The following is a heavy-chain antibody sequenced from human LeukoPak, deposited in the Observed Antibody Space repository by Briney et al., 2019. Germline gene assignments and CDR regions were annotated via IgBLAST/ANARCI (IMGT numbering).Heavy chain of an antibody. CDR3: ARARSSGWPYYYYYYMDV. V-gene: IGHV3-48*03. CDR2: ICSSVSTI. Sequence: GGSLRLSCASSGFTFSNYEIEWVRQARGKGLEWVSYICSSVSTIYYADPVKGRFTISRDNAKNSLYLQMNSLRGEDTAVYYCARARSSGWPYYYYYYMDVRGKGNTVTVSS. D-gene: IGHD6-19*01. CDR1: GFTFSNYE. J-gene: IGHJ6*03.